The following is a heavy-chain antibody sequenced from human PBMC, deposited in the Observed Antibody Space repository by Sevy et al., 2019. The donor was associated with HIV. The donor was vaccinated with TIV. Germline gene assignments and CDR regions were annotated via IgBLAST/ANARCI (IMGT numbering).Heavy chain of an antibody. D-gene: IGHD1-26*01. CDR3: ATGDTIVGGSDPQFDY. J-gene: IGHJ4*02. Sequence: ASVKVSCKVSGYTLNEVFMHWVRQAPGKGLEWMGGVDPEDGERIYAQEFQGRVTVTEDTSTDTAYMELSSLRSEDTAVYYCATGDTIVGGSDPQFDYWGQGTLVTVSS. CDR2: VDPEDGER. CDR1: GYTLNEVF. V-gene: IGHV1-24*01.